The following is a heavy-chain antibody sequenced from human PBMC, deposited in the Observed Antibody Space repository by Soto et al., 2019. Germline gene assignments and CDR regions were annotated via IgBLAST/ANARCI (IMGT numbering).Heavy chain of an antibody. D-gene: IGHD3-22*01. V-gene: IGHV4-34*01. CDR3: ARGSRLYYYDSSGYYYGDAFDI. J-gene: IGHJ3*02. CDR2: INHSGST. Sequence: SETLSLTCAVCGGSFSGYYWSWIRQPPGKGLEWIGEINHSGSTNYNPSLKGRVTISVDTSKNQFSLKLSSVTAADTAVYYCARGSRLYYYDSSGYYYGDAFDIWGQGTMVTVSS. CDR1: GGSFSGYY.